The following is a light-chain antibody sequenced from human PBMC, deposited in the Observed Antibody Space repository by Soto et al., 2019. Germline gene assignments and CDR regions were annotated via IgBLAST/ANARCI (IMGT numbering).Light chain of an antibody. J-gene: IGLJ2*01. CDR2: GNS. CDR1: NSNIGAGYD. CDR3: QSYDTSLSGSL. Sequence: QSVLTQPPSVSGVPGQRVTFSCTGNNSNIGAGYDVHWYQQLPGTAPKLLIYGNSNRPSGVPDRFSGSKSGTSASLAITGLQAEDEADYYCQSYDTSLSGSLFGGGTKVTVL. V-gene: IGLV1-40*01.